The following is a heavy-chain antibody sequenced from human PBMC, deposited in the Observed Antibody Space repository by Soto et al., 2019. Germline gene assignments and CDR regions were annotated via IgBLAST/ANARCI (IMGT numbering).Heavy chain of an antibody. J-gene: IGHJ4*02. V-gene: IGHV4-30-4*01. Sequence: PSETLSLTCTVSGGSISSGDYYWSWIRQPPGKGLEWIGYIYYSGSTYYNPSLKSRVTISVDTSKNQFSLKLSSVTAADTAVYYCARVPHGYRHGFYYIHYPGQATLVTGSS. CDR1: GGSISSGDYY. D-gene: IGHD5-18*01. CDR2: IYYSGST. CDR3: ARVPHGYRHGFYYIHY.